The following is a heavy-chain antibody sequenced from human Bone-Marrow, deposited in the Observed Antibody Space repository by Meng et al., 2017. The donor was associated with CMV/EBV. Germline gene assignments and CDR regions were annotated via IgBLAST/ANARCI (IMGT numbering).Heavy chain of an antibody. CDR2: IYYSGST. CDR3: ARQVIKRGFGELLVYYYGMDV. CDR1: GGSISSYY. V-gene: IGHV4-59*08. D-gene: IGHD3-10*01. J-gene: IGHJ6*02. Sequence: SETLSLTCTVSGGSISSYYWSWIRQPPGKGLEWIGYIYYSGSTYYNPSLKSRVTISVDTSKNQFSLKLSSVTAADTAVYYCARQVIKRGFGELLVYYYGMDVWGQGTTVTVSS.